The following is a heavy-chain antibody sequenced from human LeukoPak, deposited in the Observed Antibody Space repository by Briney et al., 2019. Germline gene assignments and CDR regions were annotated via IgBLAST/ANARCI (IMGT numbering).Heavy chain of an antibody. J-gene: IGHJ5*02. D-gene: IGHD6-13*01. CDR2: IYYSGST. CDR1: GGSISSSSYY. CDR3: ARVGEVQQLDFGWFDP. Sequence: PSETLSLTCTVSGGSISSSSYYWGWIRQPPGKGLEWIGSIYYSGSTYYNPSLKSRVTISVDTSKNQFSLKLGSVTAADTAVYYCARVGEVQQLDFGWFDPWGQGTLVTVSS. V-gene: IGHV4-39*07.